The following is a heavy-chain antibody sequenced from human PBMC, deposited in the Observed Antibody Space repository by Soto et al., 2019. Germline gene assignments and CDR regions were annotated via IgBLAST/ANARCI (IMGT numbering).Heavy chain of an antibody. CDR1: GFTFSSYG. J-gene: IGHJ4*02. D-gene: IGHD2-15*01. CDR3: AKVQTTSGLLDPFAH. V-gene: IGHV3-23*01. CDR2: IISSGGPT. Sequence: PGGSLRLSCAPSGFTFSSYGMSWVRQAPGKGLEWVSSIISSGGPTYYGDSVKGRSTISRDNSKNTLYLQMTGLTADDTAVYYCAKVQTTSGLLDPFAHWGQGTLVTVSS.